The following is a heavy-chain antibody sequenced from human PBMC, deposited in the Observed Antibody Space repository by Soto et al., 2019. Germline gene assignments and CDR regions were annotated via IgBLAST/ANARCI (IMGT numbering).Heavy chain of an antibody. CDR1: GYTFTSYV. Sequence: QVQLVQSGAEVKEPGASVKVSCTASGYTFTSYVMHWVRQAPGQRLEWMGWINAGNGNTKYSQKFQGRVTITSDTSASTAYMELNCLRSEDTAVFYCAREPGTNALYYTSFDYCGKGTMCTVCS. CDR3: AREPGTNALYYTSFDY. V-gene: IGHV1-3*01. CDR2: INAGNGNT. J-gene: IGHJ4*02. D-gene: IGHD2-8*01.